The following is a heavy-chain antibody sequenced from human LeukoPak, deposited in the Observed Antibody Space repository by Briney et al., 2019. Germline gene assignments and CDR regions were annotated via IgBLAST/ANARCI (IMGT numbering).Heavy chain of an antibody. CDR3: AKDGPDGSGYQFDY. J-gene: IGHJ4*02. V-gene: IGHV3-23*01. D-gene: IGHD3-22*01. CDR1: GFTFSTYA. Sequence: GVSLRLSCAASGFTFSTYALSWVRQAPGKTLEWVSAISGRGTSTYYADSVKGRFTISRDNSKNTLYLQMNRLRAEDTAVYYCAKDGPDGSGYQFDYWGQGTLVTVSS. CDR2: ISGRGTST.